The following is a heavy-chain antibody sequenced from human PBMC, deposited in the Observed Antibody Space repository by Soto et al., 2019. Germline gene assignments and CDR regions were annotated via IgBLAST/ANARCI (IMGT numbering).Heavy chain of an antibody. Sequence: GASVKVSCKTSGYTFTSCGISWVRQAPGQGLEWMGWITANNVNTNYAQKFQGRVTMTTDTSTATAYMELRSLRSDDTAVYYCARDMGGYYFEPNDYWGQGTLVTVSS. CDR3: ARDMGGYYFEPNDY. CDR1: GYTFTSCG. V-gene: IGHV1-18*01. J-gene: IGHJ4*02. D-gene: IGHD3-22*01. CDR2: ITANNVNT.